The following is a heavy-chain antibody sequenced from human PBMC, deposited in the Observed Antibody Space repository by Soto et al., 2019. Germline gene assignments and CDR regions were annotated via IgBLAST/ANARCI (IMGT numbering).Heavy chain of an antibody. CDR2: IIPIFGTA. Sequence: ASVKVSCKASGGTFSSYAISWVRQAPGQGLEWMGGIIPIFGTANYAQKFQGRVTITADESTSTAYMELSSLRSEDTAVYYCARVYGSGLNNWFDPWGQGTLVTVSS. CDR3: ARVYGSGLNNWFDP. D-gene: IGHD3-10*01. J-gene: IGHJ5*02. V-gene: IGHV1-69*13. CDR1: GGTFSSYA.